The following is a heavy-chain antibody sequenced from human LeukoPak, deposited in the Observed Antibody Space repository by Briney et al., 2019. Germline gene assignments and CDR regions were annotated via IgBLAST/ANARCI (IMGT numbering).Heavy chain of an antibody. CDR1: GFIFSSYN. CDR2: INPNGDYI. J-gene: IGHJ5*02. CDR3: ARGIGYFDWLFFS. Sequence: GGFLRLSCAASGFIFSSYNMNWVRQAPGKGLEWVSSINPNGDYIYYADSVKGRFTISRDNAKNSLYLQMTSLKAEDTAVYFCARGIGYFDWLFFSWGQGTLLTVSS. D-gene: IGHD3-9*01. V-gene: IGHV3-21*06.